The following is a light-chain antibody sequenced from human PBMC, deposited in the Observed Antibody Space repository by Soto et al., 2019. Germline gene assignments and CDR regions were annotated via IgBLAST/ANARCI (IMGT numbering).Light chain of an antibody. CDR2: GAS. CDR3: QQYGTSPWT. V-gene: IGKV3-20*01. Sequence: EMVMTQSPATLSVSPGERATLSCRASQSVRSNLAWYQQKPGQAPRLLIYGASTRATGIPDRFSGSGSGTDFTLTISRPEPEDFAVYHCQQYGTSPWTFGQGTKVDIK. J-gene: IGKJ1*01. CDR1: QSVRSN.